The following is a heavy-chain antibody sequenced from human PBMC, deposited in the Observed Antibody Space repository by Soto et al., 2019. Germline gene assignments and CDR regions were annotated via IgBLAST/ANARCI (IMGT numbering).Heavy chain of an antibody. D-gene: IGHD6-13*01. CDR3: AKAYSNSWPNDWFDP. Sequence: EVQLLESGGGWLQPGGSRRLSCAASGFTFSSYAMNWVRQAPGKGLEWVSGITGSGAGSYYSDSVKGRFTISRDNSKNTLYLQMNSLRAEDTAVYYCAKAYSNSWPNDWFDPWGQGTLVTVSS. V-gene: IGHV3-23*01. J-gene: IGHJ5*02. CDR1: GFTFSSYA. CDR2: ITGSGAGS.